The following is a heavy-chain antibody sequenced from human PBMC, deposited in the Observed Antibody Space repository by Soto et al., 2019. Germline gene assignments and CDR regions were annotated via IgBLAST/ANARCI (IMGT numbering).Heavy chain of an antibody. D-gene: IGHD5-12*01. CDR1: GGSISSYY. V-gene: IGHV4-59*08. CDR2: MFYSGST. J-gene: IGHJ4*02. Sequence: SETLSLTCTVSGGSISSYYWSWIRQPPGKGLEWIGYMFYSGSTNYNPSLKSRVTISVDTSKNQFSLKVSSVTAADTAGYYCARHGSGYDGIDYWGQGTLVTVSS. CDR3: ARHGSGYDGIDY.